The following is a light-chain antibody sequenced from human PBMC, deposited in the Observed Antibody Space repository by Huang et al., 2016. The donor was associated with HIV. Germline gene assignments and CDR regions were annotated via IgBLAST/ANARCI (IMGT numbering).Light chain of an antibody. J-gene: IGKJ3*01. Sequence: DIQMTQSPSSLSASVGVRVTITCRASQNIKKYLNWYQQKPGKAPKLLIYGASRLQSGVPSRFSGSGSGTDFTLTISSLQPEDFATYYCQQSYSTLLFTFGPGTKVDI. CDR3: QQSYSTLLFT. CDR2: GAS. CDR1: QNIKKY. V-gene: IGKV1-39*01.